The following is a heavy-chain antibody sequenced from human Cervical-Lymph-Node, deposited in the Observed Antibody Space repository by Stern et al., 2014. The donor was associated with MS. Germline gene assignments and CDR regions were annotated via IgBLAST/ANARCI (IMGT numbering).Heavy chain of an antibody. CDR1: GGSISNTNW. V-gene: IGHV4-4*02. Sequence: QVQLQESGPGLVKPSGTLSLTCAVSGGSISNTNWWGWVRQTPGMGLEWIGEIYQGGPTNSTPSLKSRVTMSVDKSKTQFSLELKSVTAADTAIYYCARVNSGYNWFDYWGQGTLVTVSS. CDR3: ARVNSGYNWFDY. CDR2: IYQGGPT. D-gene: IGHD5-12*01. J-gene: IGHJ5*01.